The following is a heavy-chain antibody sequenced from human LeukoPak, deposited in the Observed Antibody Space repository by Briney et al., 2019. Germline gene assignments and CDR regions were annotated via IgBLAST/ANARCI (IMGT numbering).Heavy chain of an antibody. CDR2: INPNSGGT. Sequence: GASVKVSCKASGYSFTGYYMHWVRQAPGQGLEWMGRINPNSGGTNYAQKFQGRVTMTRDTSISTAYMELSRLRSDDTAVYYCARLIYSGYDRDYWGQGTLVTVSS. V-gene: IGHV1-2*06. D-gene: IGHD5-12*01. CDR1: GYSFTGYY. J-gene: IGHJ4*02. CDR3: ARLIYSGYDRDY.